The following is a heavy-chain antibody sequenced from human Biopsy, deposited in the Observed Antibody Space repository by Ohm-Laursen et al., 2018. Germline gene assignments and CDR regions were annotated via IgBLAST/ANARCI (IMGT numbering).Heavy chain of an antibody. CDR2: INQAGTT. J-gene: IGHJ4*02. CDR1: GKTFSDYQ. V-gene: IGHV4-34*08. D-gene: IGHD2-15*01. Sequence: SHTLSLTWAVFGKTFSDYQWSWIRQPPGQGLEWIGQINQAGTTNYNPSLKSRVFISADASKYEFSLRLTSVTAADTAVYLCGNEVHGRDYWGLGAQVTVSS. CDR3: GNEVHGRDY.